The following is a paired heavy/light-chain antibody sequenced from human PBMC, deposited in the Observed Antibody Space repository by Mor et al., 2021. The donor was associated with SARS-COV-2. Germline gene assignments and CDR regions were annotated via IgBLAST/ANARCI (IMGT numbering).Light chain of an antibody. CDR2: GKN. V-gene: IGLV3-19*01. CDR1: SLRSYY. J-gene: IGLJ2*01. CDR3: NSRDSSGNHLAV. Sequence: SSELTQDPAVSVALGQTVRITCQGDSLRSYYASWYQQKPGQAPVLVIYGKNNRPSGIPDRFSGSSSGNTASLTITGAQAEDEADYYCNSRDSSGNHLAVFGGGTKLTVL.
Heavy chain of an antibody. V-gene: IGHV4-34*01. CDR2: INHSGST. J-gene: IGHJ5*02. Sequence: QVQLQQWGAGLLKPSETLSLTCAVYGGSFSGYYWSWIRQPPGKGLEWIGEINHSGSTNYNPSLKSRVTISVDTSKNQFSLKLSSVTAADTAVYYCARGLHIVVVVAATWFDPWGQGTLVTVSS. CDR1: GGSFSGYY. CDR3: ARGLHIVVVVAATWFDP. D-gene: IGHD2-15*01.